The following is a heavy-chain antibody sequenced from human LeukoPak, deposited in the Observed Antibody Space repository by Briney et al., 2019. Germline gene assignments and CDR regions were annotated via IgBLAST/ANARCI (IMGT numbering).Heavy chain of an antibody. CDR1: GGSFSGYY. CDR2: INHSGST. CDR3: ARGPNSSGWYRYYFDY. V-gene: IGHV4-34*01. Sequence: SETLSLTCAVYGGSFSGYYWSWIRQPPGKGLVWIGEINHSGSTNYNPSLKSRVTISVDTSKNQFSLKLSSVTAADTAVYYCARGPNSSGWYRYYFDYWGQGTLVTVSS. D-gene: IGHD6-19*01. J-gene: IGHJ4*02.